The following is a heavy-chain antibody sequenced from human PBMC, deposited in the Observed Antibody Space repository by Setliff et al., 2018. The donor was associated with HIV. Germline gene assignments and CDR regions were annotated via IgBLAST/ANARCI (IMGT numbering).Heavy chain of an antibody. CDR1: GASISNSHY. D-gene: IGHD2-15*01. CDR2: IYYTGIP. CDR3: ARVSRLHPFDP. V-gene: IGHV4-59*11. J-gene: IGHJ5*02. Sequence: SETLSLTCAVSGASISNSHYWSWIRQPPGKGLGWVGLIYYTGIPTYNPSLSSRVTISVDTSKNQFSLKLTSVTAADTAFYYCARVSRLHPFDPWGQGVLVTVSS.